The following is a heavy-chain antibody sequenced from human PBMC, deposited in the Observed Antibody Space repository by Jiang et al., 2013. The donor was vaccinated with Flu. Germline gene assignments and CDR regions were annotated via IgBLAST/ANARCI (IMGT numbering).Heavy chain of an antibody. V-gene: IGHV2-70*11. CDR3: ARAYSYGFPHAFDI. Sequence: KPTQTLTLTCTFSGFSLSTSGMCVSWIRQPPGKALEWLARIDWDDDKYYSTSLKTRLTISKDTSKNQVVLTMTNMDPVDTATYYCARAYSYGFPHAFDIWGQGTMVTVSS. CDR2: IDWDDDK. J-gene: IGHJ3*02. D-gene: IGHD5-18*01. CDR1: GFSLSTSGMC.